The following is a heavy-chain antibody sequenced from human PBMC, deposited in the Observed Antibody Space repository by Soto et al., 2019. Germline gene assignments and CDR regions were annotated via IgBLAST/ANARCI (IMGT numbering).Heavy chain of an antibody. D-gene: IGHD6-19*01. CDR3: ARGRGRGWQRDWFDP. Sequence: QVQLVQSGAEVKKHGASVKVSCKASGYTFTSYDITCVRQATGQGLAWMGWMNPNSGNTGYAQKFQGRVTMTRNTSISTAYMELSRLRSEDTAVYYCARGRGRGWQRDWFDPWGQGPLVTVSS. J-gene: IGHJ5*02. CDR2: MNPNSGNT. CDR1: GYTFTSYD. V-gene: IGHV1-8*01.